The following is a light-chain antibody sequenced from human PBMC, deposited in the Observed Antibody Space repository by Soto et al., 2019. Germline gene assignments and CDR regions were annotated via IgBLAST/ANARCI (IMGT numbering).Light chain of an antibody. CDR1: QSVSSF. CDR3: QQRSNWPPFT. V-gene: IGKV3-11*01. J-gene: IGKJ4*01. Sequence: EILLTQSPAALSLSPGERATLSCRASQSVSSFLAWYQQKPGQAPRLLISDASNRATGIPARFSGSGSGTDFTLTISSLEPEDFAVYYCQQRSNWPPFTFGGGTKVDIK. CDR2: DAS.